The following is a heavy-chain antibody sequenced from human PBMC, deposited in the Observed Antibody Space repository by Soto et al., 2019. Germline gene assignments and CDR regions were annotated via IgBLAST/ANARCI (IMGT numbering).Heavy chain of an antibody. Sequence: ASVKVSCKDSGYTLTELSMHWVRPAPGKGLAWRGGFDPEDGETIYAQKFQGRVTMTEDTSTDRAHMELSSLRSEDTAVYYCATIGSCSLLPSYYFDYWGPGTLVTVSS. V-gene: IGHV1-24*01. J-gene: IGHJ4*02. CDR1: GYTLTELS. D-gene: IGHD2-15*01. CDR3: ATIGSCSLLPSYYFDY. CDR2: FDPEDGET.